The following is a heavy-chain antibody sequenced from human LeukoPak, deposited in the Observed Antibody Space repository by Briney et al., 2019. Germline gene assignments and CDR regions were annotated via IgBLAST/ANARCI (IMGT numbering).Heavy chain of an antibody. V-gene: IGHV3-7*01. J-gene: IGHJ1*01. CDR1: GFTFSSYW. D-gene: IGHD3-10*01. Sequence: GGSLRLSCAASGFTFSSYWMSWVRQAPGKGLEWVANIKQDGSEKYYVDSVKGRFTISRDNAKNSLYLQMNSLRAEDTAVYYCARSYGSGSYYSQYFQHWGQGTLVTVSS. CDR2: IKQDGSEK. CDR3: ARSYGSGSYYSQYFQH.